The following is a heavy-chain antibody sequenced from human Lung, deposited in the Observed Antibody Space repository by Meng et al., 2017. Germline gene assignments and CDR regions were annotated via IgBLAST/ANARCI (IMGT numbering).Heavy chain of an antibody. CDR1: GGSVRDYS. Sequence: LQRWGAGLCNPSEALSATCVVTGGSVRDYSWSWIRQPPGKGLEWIGEINHSGSTNYTPSLESRATISVDTSQNNLSLKLSSVTAADSAVYYCARGPTTMAHDFDYWGQGTLVTVSS. J-gene: IGHJ4*02. CDR2: INHSGST. D-gene: IGHD4-11*01. V-gene: IGHV4-34*01. CDR3: ARGPTTMAHDFDY.